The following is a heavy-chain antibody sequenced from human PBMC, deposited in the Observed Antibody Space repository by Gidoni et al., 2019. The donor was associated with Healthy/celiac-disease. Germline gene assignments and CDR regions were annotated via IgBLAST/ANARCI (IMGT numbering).Heavy chain of an antibody. J-gene: IGHJ4*02. D-gene: IGHD1-26*01. V-gene: IGHV3-33*01. CDR1: GFPFISYG. Sequence: QVQLVESGGGVVQPGRSLRLSCAASGFPFISYGMHWVRQAPGKGLEGVASIWYDGSNYYYADSVKGRFTISRDNSKNTVYLQMNSLRAEDTAVYYCARNHSGSYGGGFDYWGQGTLVTVSS. CDR3: ARNHSGSYGGGFDY. CDR2: IWYDGSNY.